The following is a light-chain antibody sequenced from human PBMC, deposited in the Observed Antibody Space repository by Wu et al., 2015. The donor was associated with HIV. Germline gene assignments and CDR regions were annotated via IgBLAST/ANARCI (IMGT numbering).Light chain of an antibody. J-gene: IGKJ4*01. CDR1: QNINNY. CDR2: TAS. V-gene: IGKV1-39*01. CDR3: QQSYSTPIT. Sequence: LSASVGDGVTITCRASQNINNYLSWYQVETRESPKLLIYTASNLQSGVPSRFSGSGSGTDFTLTISSLQPDDFATYYCQQSYSTPITFGGGTKVEIK.